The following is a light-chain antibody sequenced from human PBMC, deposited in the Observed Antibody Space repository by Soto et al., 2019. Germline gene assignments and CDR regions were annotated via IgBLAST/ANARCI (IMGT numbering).Light chain of an antibody. CDR3: QQYHNWPLT. CDR1: QSVSSN. J-gene: IGKJ3*01. Sequence: ETVLTQSPATLSASPGERATLSCRASQSVSSNLAWYLQKPGQAPRLLIYGPSTRATGIPARFSGSGSGTEFTLTIDSLQSEDFAVYYCQQYHNWPLTFGPGTKVDIK. CDR2: GPS. V-gene: IGKV3-15*01.